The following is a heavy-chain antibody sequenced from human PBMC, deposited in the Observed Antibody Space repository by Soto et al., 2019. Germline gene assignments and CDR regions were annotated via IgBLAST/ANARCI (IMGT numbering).Heavy chain of an antibody. CDR1: GGSFSGYY. CDR2: ISESGST. Sequence: SETLSLTCAVYGGSFSGYYWGWIRQPPGKGLEWIGEISESGSTKHNPSLKSRVTISVDTSKNQFSLKLSSVTAADTAVYYCARSRRGFGSTWFDWFDPWGQGTLVTVSS. CDR3: ARSRRGFGSTWFDWFDP. J-gene: IGHJ5*02. V-gene: IGHV4-34*01. D-gene: IGHD6-13*01.